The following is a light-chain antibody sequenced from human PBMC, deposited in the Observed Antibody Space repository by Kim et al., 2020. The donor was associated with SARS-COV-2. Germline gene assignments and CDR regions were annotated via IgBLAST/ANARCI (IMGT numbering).Light chain of an antibody. Sequence: LSPGQTASITCAGDKLGDKYACWYQQKPGQSPVLVIYQDSKRPSGIPEQFSGSNSGNTATLTISGTQAMDEADYYCQAWDSSTAVFGGGTQLTVL. CDR1: KLGDKY. CDR3: QAWDSSTAV. V-gene: IGLV3-1*01. J-gene: IGLJ2*01. CDR2: QDS.